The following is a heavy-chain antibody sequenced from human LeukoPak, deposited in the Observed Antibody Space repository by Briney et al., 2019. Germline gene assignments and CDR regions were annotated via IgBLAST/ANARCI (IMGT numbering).Heavy chain of an antibody. CDR2: INPSSGGT. CDR3: ARGGYPNLGSFDY. V-gene: IGHV1-2*02. J-gene: IGHJ4*02. Sequence: GASVKVSCKASGYTFAGYHMYWVRQAPGQGLEWMGWINPSSGGTRYAQKYQGRVTMTRDTSISTAYMELSSLRSEDTAVYYCARGGYPNLGSFDYWGQGTLVTVSS. CDR1: GYTFAGYH. D-gene: IGHD3-22*01.